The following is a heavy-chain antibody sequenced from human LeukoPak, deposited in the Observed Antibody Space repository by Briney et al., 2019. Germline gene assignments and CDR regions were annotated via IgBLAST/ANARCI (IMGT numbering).Heavy chain of an antibody. CDR3: ARASTVTTWRYGMDV. CDR2: INHSGST. J-gene: IGHJ6*02. Sequence: SETLSLTCAVYGGSFSGYYWSWIRQPPGKGLEWIGEINHSGSTNYNPSLKSRVTISVDTSKNQFPLKLSSVTAADTAVYYCARASTVTTWRYGMDVWGQGTTVTVSS. D-gene: IGHD4-17*01. V-gene: IGHV4-34*01. CDR1: GGSFSGYY.